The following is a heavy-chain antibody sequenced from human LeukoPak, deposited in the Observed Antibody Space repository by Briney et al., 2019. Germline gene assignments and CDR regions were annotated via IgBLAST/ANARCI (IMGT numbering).Heavy chain of an antibody. CDR1: GGSISSSNFY. CDR2: ICYSGST. CDR3: ARELWPDY. V-gene: IGHV4-61*01. D-gene: IGHD5-18*01. J-gene: IGHJ4*02. Sequence: SETLSLTCTVSGGSISSSNFYWGWIRQPPGKGLEWIGYICYSGSTNYNPSLKSRVTISVDTSKNQFSLKLSSVTAADTAVYYCARELWPDYWGQGTLVTVSS.